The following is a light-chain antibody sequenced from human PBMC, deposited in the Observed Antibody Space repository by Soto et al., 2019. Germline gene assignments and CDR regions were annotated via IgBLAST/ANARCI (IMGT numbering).Light chain of an antibody. Sequence: EIVLTQSPRTLSVSAGERATLACRASQSVSSSYVAWYQQTPGQPPRLLIYGASRRATGISDRFSGSGYGTDFILTISRLEPEDSAVYYCHQYGSSATFGQGTRLEN. V-gene: IGKV3-20*01. J-gene: IGKJ5*01. CDR3: HQYGSSAT. CDR1: QSVSSSY. CDR2: GAS.